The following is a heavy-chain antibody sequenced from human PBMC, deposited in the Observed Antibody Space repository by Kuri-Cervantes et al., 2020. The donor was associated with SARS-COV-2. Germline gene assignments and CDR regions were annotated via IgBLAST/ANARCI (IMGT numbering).Heavy chain of an antibody. V-gene: IGHV4-61*05. CDR2: IYYSGST. D-gene: IGHD6-19*01. J-gene: IGHJ5*02. CDR1: GCSISSSSYY. Sequence: SETLSLTCTASGCSISSSSYYWGWIRQPPGKGLEWIGYIYYSGSTNYNPSLKSRVTISADTSKNQFSLKLSSVTAADTAVYYCARVSRSGWHPQESWGQGTLVTVSS. CDR3: ARVSRSGWHPQES.